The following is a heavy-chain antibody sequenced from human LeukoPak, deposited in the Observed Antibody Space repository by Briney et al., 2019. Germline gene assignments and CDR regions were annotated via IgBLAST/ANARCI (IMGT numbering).Heavy chain of an antibody. Sequence: GGSLRLSCAASGFTFSDYYMSWIRQAPGKGLEWVSYISSSGSTIYYADSVKGRFTISRDNAKNSLYLQMNSLRAEDPAVYYCAGRASGWYPPPYYYYYMDVWGKGTTVTVSS. J-gene: IGHJ6*03. CDR3: AGRASGWYPPPYYYYYMDV. CDR2: ISSSGSTI. CDR1: GFTFSDYY. V-gene: IGHV3-11*01. D-gene: IGHD6-19*01.